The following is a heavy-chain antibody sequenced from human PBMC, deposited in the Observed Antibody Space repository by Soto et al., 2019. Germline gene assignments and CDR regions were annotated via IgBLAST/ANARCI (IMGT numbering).Heavy chain of an antibody. CDR1: GGSFSGYD. Sequence: PSETLSLTCGVYGGSFSGYDGSWIRQPPGKGLEWIGEINHSGSTNYNPSLKSRVTISVDTSKNQFSLKLSSVTAADTAVYYCARKEMALYYFDYWGQGTLVTVSS. J-gene: IGHJ4*02. CDR2: INHSGST. CDR3: ARKEMALYYFDY. V-gene: IGHV4-34*01.